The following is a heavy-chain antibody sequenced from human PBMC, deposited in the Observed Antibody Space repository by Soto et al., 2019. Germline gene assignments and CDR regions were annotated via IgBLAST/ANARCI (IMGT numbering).Heavy chain of an antibody. CDR1: GGSISSSSYY. J-gene: IGHJ4*02. CDR3: NGAVAGTWDY. V-gene: IGHV4-39*01. CDR2: IYYSGST. D-gene: IGHD6-19*01. Sequence: NPSETLSLTCTVSGGSISSSSYYWGWIRQPPGKGLEWIGSIYYSGSTYYNPSLKSRVTISVDTSKNQFSLKLSSVTAADTAVYYCNGAVAGTWDYWGQGTLVTVSS.